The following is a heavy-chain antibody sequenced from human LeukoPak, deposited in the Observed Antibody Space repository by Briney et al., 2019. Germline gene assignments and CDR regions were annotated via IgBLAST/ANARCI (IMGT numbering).Heavy chain of an antibody. J-gene: IGHJ6*02. V-gene: IGHV1-69*13. CDR1: GGTLSSYA. CDR3: ARSQAPHQPAADYYYGMDV. D-gene: IGHD6-13*01. Sequence: SVKVSCKASGGTLSSYAISWVRQAPGQGLEWMGGIIPIFGTANYAQKFQGRVTITADESTSTAYMELSSLRSEDTAVYYCARSQAPHQPAADYYYGMDVWGQGTTVTVSS. CDR2: IIPIFGTA.